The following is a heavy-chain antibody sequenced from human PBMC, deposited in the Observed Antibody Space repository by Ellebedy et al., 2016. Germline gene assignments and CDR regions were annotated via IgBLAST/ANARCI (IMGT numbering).Heavy chain of an antibody. D-gene: IGHD2-2*02. Sequence: ASVKVSCKASGYTFSSYYMHWVRQAPGQGLEWMGIINPSGGSTSYAQKFQGRVTITRDTSASTAYMELNSLRSEDTAVYYCAREVITTAAIQPNFDYWGQGTLVTVSS. J-gene: IGHJ4*02. CDR2: INPSGGST. V-gene: IGHV1-46*01. CDR3: AREVITTAAIQPNFDY. CDR1: GYTFSSYY.